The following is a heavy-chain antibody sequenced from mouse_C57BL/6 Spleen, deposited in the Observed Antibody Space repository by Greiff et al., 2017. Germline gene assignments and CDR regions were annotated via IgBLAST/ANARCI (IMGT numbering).Heavy chain of an antibody. J-gene: IGHJ2*01. Sequence: EVKLQQSGPELVKPGASVKMSCKASGYTFTDYNMHWVKQSHGKSLEWIGYINPNNGGTSYNQKFKGKATLTVNKSSSTAYMELRSLTSEDSAVYYCAREGGTAQATDYWGQGTTLTVSS. CDR1: GYTFTDYN. D-gene: IGHD3-2*02. CDR3: AREGGTAQATDY. V-gene: IGHV1-22*01. CDR2: INPNNGGT.